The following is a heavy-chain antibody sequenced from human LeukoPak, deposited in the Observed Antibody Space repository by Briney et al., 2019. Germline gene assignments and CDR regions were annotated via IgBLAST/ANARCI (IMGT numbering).Heavy chain of an antibody. Sequence: ASVKVSCKASGYTFTGYYMHWVRQAPGQGLEWMGWINPNSGGTNYAQKFQGRVTMTRDTSISTAYMELSRLRSDDTAVYYCASTTGTTSGDWFDPWGQVTLVTVSS. CDR3: ASTTGTTSGDWFDP. CDR1: GYTFTGYY. CDR2: INPNSGGT. V-gene: IGHV1-2*02. J-gene: IGHJ5*02. D-gene: IGHD1-1*01.